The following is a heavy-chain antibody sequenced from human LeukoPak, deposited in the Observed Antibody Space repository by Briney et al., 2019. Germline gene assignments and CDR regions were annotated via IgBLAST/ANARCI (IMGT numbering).Heavy chain of an antibody. CDR3: ARGDRVLGAFDI. CDR1: GYTFTSYY. V-gene: IGHV1-46*01. D-gene: IGHD3-10*01. J-gene: IGHJ3*02. CDR2: INPSGGST. Sequence: ASVKVSCKASGYTFTSYYMHWVREAPGQGLEWMGIINPSGGSTSYAQKFQGRVTMTRDMSTSTVYMELSSLRSEDTAVYYCARGDRVLGAFDIWGQGTMVTFSS.